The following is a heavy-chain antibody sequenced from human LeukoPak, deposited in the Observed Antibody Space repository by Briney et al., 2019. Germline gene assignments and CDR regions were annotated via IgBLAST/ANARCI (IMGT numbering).Heavy chain of an antibody. CDR3: ASSSTSCPTN. Sequence: GGSLRLSCAASGFTFSSYWMHWVRQASGKGLVWVSRINSDGSSTSYADSVKGRFTISRDNAKNTLYLQMNSLRAEDTAVYYCASSSTSCPTNWGQGTLVTVFS. J-gene: IGHJ4*02. V-gene: IGHV3-74*01. D-gene: IGHD2-2*01. CDR2: INSDGSST. CDR1: GFTFSSYW.